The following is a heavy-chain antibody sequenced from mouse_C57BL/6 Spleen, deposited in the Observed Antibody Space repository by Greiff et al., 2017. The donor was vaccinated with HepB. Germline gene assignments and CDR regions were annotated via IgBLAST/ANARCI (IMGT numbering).Heavy chain of an antibody. V-gene: IGHV1-80*01. J-gene: IGHJ1*03. CDR1: GYAFSSYW. CDR3: ARSFTTVVATNWYFDV. D-gene: IGHD1-1*01. Sequence: VKLVESGAELVKPGASVKISCKASGYAFSSYWMNWVKQRPGKGLEWIGQIYPGDGDTNYNGKFKGKATLTADKSSSTAYMQLSSLTSEDSAVYFCARSFTTVVATNWYFDVWGTGTTVTVSS. CDR2: IYPGDGDT.